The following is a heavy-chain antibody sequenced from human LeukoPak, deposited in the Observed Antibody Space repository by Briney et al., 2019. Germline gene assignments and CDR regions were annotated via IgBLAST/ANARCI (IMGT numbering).Heavy chain of an antibody. CDR2: IYHTGST. CDR1: GYSITSGYY. D-gene: IGHD3-3*01. J-gene: IGHJ4*02. CDR3: ARNTIPLIYFGY. Sequence: PSETLSLTCAVSGYSITSGYYWGWIRQPPGKGLEWIGNIYHTGSTYYNPSLQSRVTISVDTSKNQFSLKLSSVTAADTAVYYCARNTIPLIYFGYWGQGTLVTVSS. V-gene: IGHV4-38-2*01.